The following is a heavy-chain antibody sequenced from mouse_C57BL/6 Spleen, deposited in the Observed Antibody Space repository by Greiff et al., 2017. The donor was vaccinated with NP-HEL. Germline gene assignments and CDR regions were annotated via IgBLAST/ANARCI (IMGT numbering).Heavy chain of an antibody. CDR3: TTGGYDYGY. CDR1: GFNIKDDY. D-gene: IGHD2-4*01. CDR2: IDPENGDT. J-gene: IGHJ2*01. V-gene: IGHV14-4*01. Sequence: VQLKQSGAELVRPGASVKLSCTASGFNIKDDYMHWVKQRPEQGLEWIGWIDPENGDTEYASKFQGKATITADTSSNTAYLQLSSLTSEDTAVYYCTTGGYDYGYWGQGTTLTVSS.